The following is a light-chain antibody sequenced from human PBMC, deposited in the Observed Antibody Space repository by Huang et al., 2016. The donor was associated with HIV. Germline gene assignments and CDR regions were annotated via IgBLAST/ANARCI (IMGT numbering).Light chain of an antibody. CDR3: QQYIDWPPWT. CDR2: GAS. J-gene: IGKJ1*01. CDR1: QSVSSN. V-gene: IGKV3-15*01. Sequence: EIVMTQSPATLSASPGERATLSCRASQSVSSNLAWYQQKPGQAPRLLIYGASTRATGIPARFSGSGSGTEFTLTISSLQSEDFAVYYCQQYIDWPPWTFGQGTKVEIK.